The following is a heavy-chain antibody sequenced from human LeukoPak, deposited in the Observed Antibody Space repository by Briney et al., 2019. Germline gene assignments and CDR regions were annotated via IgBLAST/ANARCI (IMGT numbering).Heavy chain of an antibody. CDR2: IYYSGST. CDR3: ARGFSRDGYNPFDY. D-gene: IGHD5-24*01. CDR1: GGSIGSGGYY. J-gene: IGHJ4*02. V-gene: IGHV4-31*03. Sequence: PSETLSLTCTVSGGSIGSGGYYWSWIRQHPGKGLEWIGYIYYSGSTYYNPSLKSRVTISVDTSKNQFSLKLSSVTAADTAVYYCARGFSRDGYNPFDYWGQGTLVTVSS.